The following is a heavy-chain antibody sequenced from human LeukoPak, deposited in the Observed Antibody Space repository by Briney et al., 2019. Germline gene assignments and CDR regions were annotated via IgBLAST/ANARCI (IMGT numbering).Heavy chain of an antibody. J-gene: IGHJ1*01. D-gene: IGHD4-17*01. CDR1: GGSFSGYY. V-gene: IGHV4-34*01. Sequence: PSETLSLTCAVYGGSFSGYYWSWIRQPPGKGLEWIGEINHSGSTNYNPSLKGRVTISVDTSKNQFSLKLSSVTAADTAVYYCARPPYGDSEYFQHWGQGTLVTVSS. CDR2: INHSGST. CDR3: ARPPYGDSEYFQH.